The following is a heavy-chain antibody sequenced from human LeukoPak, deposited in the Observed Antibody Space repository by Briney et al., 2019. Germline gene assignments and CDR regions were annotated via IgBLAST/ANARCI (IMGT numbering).Heavy chain of an antibody. V-gene: IGHV4-34*01. CDR2: INHSGST. D-gene: IGHD2-15*01. CDR3: ARLGGNSGY. Sequence: SETLSLTCAVYGGSSSGYYWSWIRQPPGKGLEWIGEINHSGSTNYNPSLKSRVTISVDTSKNQFSLKLSSVTAADTAVYYCARLGGNSGYWGQGTLVTVSS. J-gene: IGHJ4*02. CDR1: GGSSSGYY.